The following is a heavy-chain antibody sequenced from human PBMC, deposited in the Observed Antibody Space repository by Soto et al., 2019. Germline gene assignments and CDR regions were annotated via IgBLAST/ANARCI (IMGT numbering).Heavy chain of an antibody. CDR3: ARDNTYGFDY. CDR1: GGAISDGGDY. Sequence: QVQLRESGPGLVKPSQTLSLTCNVSGGAISDGGDYWSWIRQHPGKGLEWIGYIYYTGNTHYNPSLESRVTISVATYTNQFSLKVRSVTAADTAVYYCARDNTYGFDYWGQGTLVTVSS. D-gene: IGHD5-18*01. V-gene: IGHV4-31*03. CDR2: IYYTGNT. J-gene: IGHJ4*02.